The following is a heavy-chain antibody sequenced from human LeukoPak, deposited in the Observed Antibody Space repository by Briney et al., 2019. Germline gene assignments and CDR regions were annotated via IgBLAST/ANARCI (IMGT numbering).Heavy chain of an antibody. CDR2: ISSSGST. Sequence: SETLSLTCTVSGGSISSSSYYWGWIRQPAGKGLEWIGRISSSGSTNYNPSLKSRVAISVDTSKNQFSLKLSSVTAADTAVYFCARGPYSYDSSGAFDIWGQGTMVTVSS. J-gene: IGHJ3*02. CDR3: ARGPYSYDSSGAFDI. D-gene: IGHD3-22*01. CDR1: GGSISSSSYY. V-gene: IGHV4-61*02.